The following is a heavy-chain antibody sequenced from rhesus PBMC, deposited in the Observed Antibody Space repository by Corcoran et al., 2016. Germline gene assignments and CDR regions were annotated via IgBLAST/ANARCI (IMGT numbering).Heavy chain of an antibody. CDR2: IYGSSGST. J-gene: IGHJ4*01. CDR3: ARDRATVDFDY. Sequence: HVQLQESGPGVVKPSETLSLTCAVSGYSISSGYDWSWIRQPPGKGLEWIWYIYGSSGSTNYNPSLKNRVTISKDTSKNQFSLKLSSVTAADTAVYYCARDRATVDFDYWGQGVLVTVSS. D-gene: IGHD5-36*01. CDR1: GYSISSGYD. V-gene: IGHV4-76*01.